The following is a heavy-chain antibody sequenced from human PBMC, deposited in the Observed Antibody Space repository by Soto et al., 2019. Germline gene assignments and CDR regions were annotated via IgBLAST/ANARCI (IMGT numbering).Heavy chain of an antibody. CDR2: ISGQIAKT. CDR1: GYSFHNYG. CDR3: ARGPPSGSFSLTPRF. D-gene: IGHD1-26*01. Sequence: QVQLVQSGPEVRKPGASVKVSCTASGYSFHNYGSIWVRQAPGQGLEWMGWISGQIAKTNFAHKFQGRVSMTTDTSTNPAYMELSSLRSDDTAIYYCARGPPSGSFSLTPRFWGQGSVVTDSS. J-gene: IGHJ4*02. V-gene: IGHV1-18*04.